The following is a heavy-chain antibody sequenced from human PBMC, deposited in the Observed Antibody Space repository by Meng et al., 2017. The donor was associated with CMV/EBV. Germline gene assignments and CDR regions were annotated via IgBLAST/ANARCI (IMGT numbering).Heavy chain of an antibody. V-gene: IGHV3-33*06. CDR1: GFTFSSYG. Sequence: GESLKISCAASGFTFSSYGMHWVRQAPGKGLEWVAVIWYDGSNKYYADSVKGRFTISRDNSKNTLYLQMNSLRAEDTAVYYCAKNHEYGSGSYLGLDNWGQGTLVTVSS. CDR2: IWYDGSNK. J-gene: IGHJ4*02. D-gene: IGHD3-10*01. CDR3: AKNHEYGSGSYLGLDN.